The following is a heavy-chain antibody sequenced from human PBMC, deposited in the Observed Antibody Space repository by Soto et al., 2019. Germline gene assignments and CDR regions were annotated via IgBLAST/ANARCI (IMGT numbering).Heavy chain of an antibody. J-gene: IGHJ3*02. CDR3: AIIATSGGGDAFDI. V-gene: IGHV3-64*01. CDR2: ISSNGGTT. CDR1: GFTFSTYA. Sequence: GGSLRLSCAASGFTFSTYAMQWVRQAPGKGLEFVSSISSNGGTTNYAYSVKGRFTISRDNSKNTLYLQMNSLRPEDTAVYYCAIIATSGGGDAFDIWGQGTMVTVSS. D-gene: IGHD6-13*01.